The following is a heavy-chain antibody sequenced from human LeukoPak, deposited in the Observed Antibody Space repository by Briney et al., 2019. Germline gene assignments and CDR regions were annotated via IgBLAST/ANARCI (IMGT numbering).Heavy chain of an antibody. CDR1: GFTFSSYA. D-gene: IGHD3-10*01. V-gene: IGHV3-23*01. J-gene: IGHJ4*02. CDR2: ISVSGVST. Sequence: GGSLRLSCAASGFTFSSYAMSWVRQALGKGLEWVSTISVSGVSTFYADSVKSRFTISRDTSKNTLYLQLNSLGAEDTAVYYCARDHLGDSYFDYWGQGTLVPVSS. CDR3: ARDHLGDSYFDY.